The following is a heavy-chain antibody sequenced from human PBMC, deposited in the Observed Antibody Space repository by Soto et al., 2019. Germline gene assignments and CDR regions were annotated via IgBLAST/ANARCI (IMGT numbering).Heavy chain of an antibody. Sequence: GGPQGISYAASGFALRDHYMTWIRQAPGKGLEWVSGISSSGGSTYYADSVKGRFTISRDNSKNMLYLQMNNLRAEDTAVYYCAKAQGGSYFDYWGQGTLVTV. J-gene: IGHJ4*02. CDR2: ISSSGGST. CDR3: AKAQGGSYFDY. CDR1: GFALRDHY. V-gene: IGHV3-23*01. D-gene: IGHD2-15*01.